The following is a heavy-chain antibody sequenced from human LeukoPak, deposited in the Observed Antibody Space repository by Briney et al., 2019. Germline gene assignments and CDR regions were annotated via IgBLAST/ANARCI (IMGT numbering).Heavy chain of an antibody. Sequence: GGSLRLSCAASGFTFSSYAMNWVRQAPGKGLEWVSVSSNSGGNTFYADSVKGRFTISRDNSKNTLYLQMNSLRAEDTAVYYCAKRASGSGTSLYYFDYWGQGTLVTVSS. CDR1: GFTFSSYA. J-gene: IGHJ4*02. CDR2: SSNSGGNT. V-gene: IGHV3-23*01. D-gene: IGHD3-10*01. CDR3: AKRASGSGTSLYYFDY.